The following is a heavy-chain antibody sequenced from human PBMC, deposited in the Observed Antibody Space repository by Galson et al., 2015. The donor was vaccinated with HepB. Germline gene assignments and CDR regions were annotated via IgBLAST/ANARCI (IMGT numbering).Heavy chain of an antibody. V-gene: IGHV5-51*01. D-gene: IGHD6-6*01. CDR2: IYPSGSDT. CDR1: GYSFTSWW. CDR3: ARAFSLSSSWFDP. Sequence: QSGAEVKKPGESQRISCKGSGYSFTSWWIGWVRQMPGKGLEWMGIIYPSGSDTRYNPSFQGQVTISADKSINTAYLEWISLKASDTAVYYCARAFSLSSSWFDPWGQGTRVTVSS. J-gene: IGHJ5*02.